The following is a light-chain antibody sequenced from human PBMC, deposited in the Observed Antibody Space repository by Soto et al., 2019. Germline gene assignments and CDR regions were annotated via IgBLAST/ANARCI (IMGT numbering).Light chain of an antibody. CDR2: SAS. J-gene: IGKJ4*01. V-gene: IGKV1-27*01. CDR1: QGIHNV. CDR3: QMCDSAHALT. Sequence: DIQMTQSPSSLSASVGDRVTITCRASQGIHNVLAWYQQKPGQIPQVLIYSASTLNSGVPSRFSGSGSGTDFSLTISNLQPEDAATYYCQMCDSAHALTFGGGTKLEIK.